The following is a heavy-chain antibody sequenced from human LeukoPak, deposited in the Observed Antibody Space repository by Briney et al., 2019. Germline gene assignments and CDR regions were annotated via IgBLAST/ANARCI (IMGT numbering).Heavy chain of an antibody. CDR2: VRYDGSKK. J-gene: IGHJ3*02. CDR3: AREFGTKAFDI. V-gene: IGHV3-30*02. D-gene: IGHD1-1*01. CDR1: GFTFSTYG. Sequence: GGSLRLSCAASGFTFSTYGMHWVRQAPGKGLEWVAFVRYDGSKKYYTNSVKGRFTISRDNSKNTLYLQMNSLRAEDTAVYYCAREFGTKAFDIWGQGTMVTVSS.